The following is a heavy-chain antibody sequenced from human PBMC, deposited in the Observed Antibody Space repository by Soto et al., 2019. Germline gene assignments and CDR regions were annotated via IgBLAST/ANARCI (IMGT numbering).Heavy chain of an antibody. Sequence: GGSLRLSCAASGFTVSSYNMIWVRQAPVKGLEWVSVTYSGGTTQYADSVKGRFTVSRDNSKNTLYLQMSSLRDEDTAVYYCARKLSGAVQGWAYGMDVWGRGTTVTVSS. CDR3: ARKLSGAVQGWAYGMDV. J-gene: IGHJ6*02. D-gene: IGHD1-26*01. CDR2: TYSGGTT. V-gene: IGHV3-53*01. CDR1: GFTVSSYN.